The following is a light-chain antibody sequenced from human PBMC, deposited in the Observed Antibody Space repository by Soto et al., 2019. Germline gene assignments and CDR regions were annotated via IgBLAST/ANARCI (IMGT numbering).Light chain of an antibody. V-gene: IGLV2-14*03. Sequence: QSALTQPASVSGSPGQSITISCTGTSSDVGGYNYVSWYQQHPGKAPKLLICDVTNRPSGVSNRFSGSKSGNTASLTISGLQTEDEADYYSSSSASSIPLVFGGGTKVTVL. J-gene: IGLJ2*01. CDR2: DVT. CDR3: SSSASSIPLV. CDR1: SSDVGGYNY.